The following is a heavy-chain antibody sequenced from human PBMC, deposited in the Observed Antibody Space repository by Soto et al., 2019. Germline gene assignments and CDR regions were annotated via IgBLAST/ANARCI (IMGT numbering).Heavy chain of an antibody. D-gene: IGHD2-8*02. J-gene: IGHJ4*02. Sequence: PSETLSLTCTVSGGSVSDDYNWSWIRQPPGKDLEWIGYIHHSGDTYSNPSLESRLTMSVDTSKNQVSLKLRSLTAADTAVYYCARELVSPAYFDYWGQGTLVTVSS. V-gene: IGHV4-30-4*01. CDR2: IHHSGDT. CDR1: GGSVSDDYN. CDR3: ARELVSPAYFDY.